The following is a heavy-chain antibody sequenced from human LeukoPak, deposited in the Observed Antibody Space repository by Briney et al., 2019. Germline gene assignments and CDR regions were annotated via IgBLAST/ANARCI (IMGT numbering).Heavy chain of an antibody. D-gene: IGHD1-26*01. CDR1: GGSISSYY. V-gene: IGHV4-59*08. Sequence: SETLSLTCTVSGGSISSYYWSWIRQPPGKGLEWIGYIYYSGSTNYNPSLKSRVTISVDTSKNQFSLKLSSVTAADAAVYYCAGGATRAFDIWGQGTMVTVSS. CDR3: AGGATRAFDI. J-gene: IGHJ3*02. CDR2: IYYSGST.